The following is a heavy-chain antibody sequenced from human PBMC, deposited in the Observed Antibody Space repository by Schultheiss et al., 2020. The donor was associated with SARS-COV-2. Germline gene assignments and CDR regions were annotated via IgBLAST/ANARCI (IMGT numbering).Heavy chain of an antibody. D-gene: IGHD5-12*01. CDR2: IYYSGST. CDR3: ARDSSGYVTY. CDR1: GGSISSYY. J-gene: IGHJ4*02. Sequence: SQTLSLTCTVSGGSISSYYWSWIRQPPGKGLECIGYIYYSGSTNYNPSLKSRVTISVDTSKNQFSLKLSSVTAADTAVYYCARDSSGYVTYWGQGTLVTVSS. V-gene: IGHV4-59*12.